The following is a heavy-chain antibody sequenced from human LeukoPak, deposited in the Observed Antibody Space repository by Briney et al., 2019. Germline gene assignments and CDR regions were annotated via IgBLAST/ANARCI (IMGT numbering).Heavy chain of an antibody. Sequence: SETLSLTCTVSGGSISSYYWSWIRQPPGKGLEWIGYIYYSGSTNYNPSLKSRVTISVDTSKNQFSLKLSSVTAADTAVYYCARVRARDGYNSHYFDYWGQGTLVTVSS. CDR2: IYYSGST. CDR1: GGSISSYY. J-gene: IGHJ4*02. V-gene: IGHV4-59*01. D-gene: IGHD5-24*01. CDR3: ARVRARDGYNSHYFDY.